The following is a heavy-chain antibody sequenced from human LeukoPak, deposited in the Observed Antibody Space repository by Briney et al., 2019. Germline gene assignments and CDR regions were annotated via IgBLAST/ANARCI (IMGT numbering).Heavy chain of an antibody. CDR2: IYYSGTT. V-gene: IGHV4-59*01. D-gene: IGHD6-13*01. CDR3: ASIAAAGTYYFQH. J-gene: IGHJ1*01. CDR1: GGSISIYY. Sequence: SETLSLTCTVSGGSISIYYWSWIRQPPGKGLEWIGYIYYSGTTNYNPSLKSRVTISIDTSKNQFSLKLSSLTAADTAVYSCASIAAAGTYYFQHWGQGTLVTVSS.